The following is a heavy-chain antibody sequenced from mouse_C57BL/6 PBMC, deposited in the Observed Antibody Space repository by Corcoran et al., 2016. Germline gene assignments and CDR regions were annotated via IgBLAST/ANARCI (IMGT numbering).Heavy chain of an antibody. J-gene: IGHJ3*01. CDR1: GYTFTDYY. CDR2: INPNNGGT. D-gene: IGHD2-4*01. CDR3: ARSDYDRVWFAY. V-gene: IGHV1-26*01. Sequence: EVQLQQSGPELVKPGASVKISCKASGYTFTDYYMNWVKQSHGKSLEWIGDINPNNGGTSYNQKFKGKATLTVDKSSSTAYMELRSLTSEDSAVCYCARSDYDRVWFAYWCQGTLVTVAA.